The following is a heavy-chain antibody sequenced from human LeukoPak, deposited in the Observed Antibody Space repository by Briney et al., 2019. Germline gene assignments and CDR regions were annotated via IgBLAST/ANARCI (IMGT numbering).Heavy chain of an antibody. V-gene: IGHV1-8*01. D-gene: IGHD3-3*01. CDR1: GYTFTSYD. CDR2: MKPDSGNT. Sequence: GASVKVSCKASGYTFTSYDINWERQATGQGLEWMGWMKPDSGNTDYSQKFQGRVTMTRDTSINTAYMELSGLRSEDTAVNYCARVFGGLSHWGQGTLVTVSS. CDR3: ARVFGGLSH. J-gene: IGHJ4*02.